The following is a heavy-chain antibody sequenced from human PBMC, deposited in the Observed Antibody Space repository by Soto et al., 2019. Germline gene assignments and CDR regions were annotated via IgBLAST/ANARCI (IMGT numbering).Heavy chain of an antibody. J-gene: IGHJ6*03. D-gene: IGHD3-3*01. Sequence: XSVKVSCKASGYTLTSYDINWVRQATGQGLEWMGWINPNSGNTGYAQKFQGRVTMTRNTSISTAYMELSSLRSEDTAVYYCAIGPGRFLESGYYYYYYYMDVWGKGTTVTVSS. CDR3: AIGPGRFLESGYYYYYYYMDV. V-gene: IGHV1-8*01. CDR1: GYTLTSYD. CDR2: INPNSGNT.